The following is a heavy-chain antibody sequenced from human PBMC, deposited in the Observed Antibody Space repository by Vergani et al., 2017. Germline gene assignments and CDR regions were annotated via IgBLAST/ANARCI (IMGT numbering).Heavy chain of an antibody. J-gene: IGHJ5*01. D-gene: IGHD1-26*01. CDR2: ISPKTGDT. CDR3: AHSWNFGRRDWFDS. V-gene: IGHV1-8*01. Sequence: QVQLVQSGAEVKKPGASVKVSCKASGYTFTSYDINWVRQAPGQGLQWMGWISPKTGDTDYLQRFQDRVTITRDASTKTVYLKMTRLTSDDTAIYYCAHSWNFGRRDWFDSWGPGTLVTVSS. CDR1: GYTFTSYD.